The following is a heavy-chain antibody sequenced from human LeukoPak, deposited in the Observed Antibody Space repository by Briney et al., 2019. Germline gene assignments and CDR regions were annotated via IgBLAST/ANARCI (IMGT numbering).Heavy chain of an antibody. CDR1: GFTFSSYA. V-gene: IGHV3-23*01. Sequence: GGSLRLSCAASGFTFSSYAMTWVRQVPGKGLEWVSAISGSGGKTYYADSVKGRVTISRDKSKNTLYLQMNSLRAEDTAVYYCAKAAGDYYFYYYMDVWGKGTTVTVSS. CDR2: ISGSGGKT. D-gene: IGHD2-21*02. J-gene: IGHJ6*03. CDR3: AKAAGDYYFYYYMDV.